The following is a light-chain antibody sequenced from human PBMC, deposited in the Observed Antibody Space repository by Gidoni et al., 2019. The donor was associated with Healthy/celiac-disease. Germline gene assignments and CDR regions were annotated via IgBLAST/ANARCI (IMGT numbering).Light chain of an antibody. J-gene: IGKJ3*01. CDR2: DAS. Sequence: DIQMTQSPSSLSASVGDRVTITCQASQDISNYLNWYQQKPGKAPKLLIYDASNLETGVPSRFSGSGSGTDFTVPISSLQPEDIATYYCQQYDNLPSIFTFGPGTKVEIK. CDR3: QQYDNLPSIFT. CDR1: QDISNY. V-gene: IGKV1-33*01.